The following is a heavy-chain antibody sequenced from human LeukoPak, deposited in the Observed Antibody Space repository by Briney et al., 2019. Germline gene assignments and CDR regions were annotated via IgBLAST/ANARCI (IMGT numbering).Heavy chain of an antibody. D-gene: IGHD3-10*01. CDR1: GFTLRSYA. Sequence: GGSLRLSCAASGFTLRSYAMNWVRQAPGKGLEWVSGLSDSGYGTYYTDSVKGRFTISRDNSKNTLYLQMNNLRAEDTAVYYCAKDTRGLKPYYFDHWGQGIMVTVSP. CDR2: LSDSGYGT. V-gene: IGHV3-23*01. J-gene: IGHJ4*02. CDR3: AKDTRGLKPYYFDH.